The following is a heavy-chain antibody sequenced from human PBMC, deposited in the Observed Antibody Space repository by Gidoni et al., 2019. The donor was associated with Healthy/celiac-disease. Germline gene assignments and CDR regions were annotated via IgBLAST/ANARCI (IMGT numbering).Heavy chain of an antibody. J-gene: IGHJ3*02. CDR2: IYPGYSDT. V-gene: IGHV5-51*01. Sequence: EVQVVQSGGEVKKPGESMTISCTGSGYSFTRYWIGWVRQRPGKGLEWMGVIYPGYSDTRYSPSFQGQVTISADKSISTAYLQWSSLKASDTAMYYCARPRVCDSSGCDAFDIWGQGTMVTVSS. CDR1: GYSFTRYW. CDR3: ARPRVCDSSGCDAFDI. D-gene: IGHD3-22*01.